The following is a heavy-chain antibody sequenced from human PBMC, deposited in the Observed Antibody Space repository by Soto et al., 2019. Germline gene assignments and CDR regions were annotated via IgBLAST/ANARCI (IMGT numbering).Heavy chain of an antibody. J-gene: IGHJ4*02. CDR2: DASKA. CDR3: ARAGRYGDY. Sequence: QVQLVESGGGVVQPGRSLRLSCAASGFTFSNYAMHWVRQAPGKGLEWVAVDASKAYYAESVKGRFTISRDNSKDTLYLQMNSLGGEDTAVYYCARAGRYGDYWGQGTLVTVSS. V-gene: IGHV3-33*01. CDR1: GFTFSNYA. D-gene: IGHD1-26*01.